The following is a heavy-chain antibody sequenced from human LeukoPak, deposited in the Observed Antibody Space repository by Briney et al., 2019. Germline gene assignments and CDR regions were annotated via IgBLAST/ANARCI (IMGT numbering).Heavy chain of an antibody. CDR3: AINGGGDSGYGNFDY. D-gene: IGHD5-12*01. J-gene: IGHJ4*02. Sequence: GGSLRLSCAVSGFSFDGYVMHWVRQVPGKGLEWVSGISWNSDNIGYADSVKGRFTTSRDNAKNSLYLQMNSLRADDTALYYCAINGGGDSGYGNFDYWGQGTLVTVSS. CDR2: ISWNSDNI. CDR1: GFSFDGYV. V-gene: IGHV3-9*01.